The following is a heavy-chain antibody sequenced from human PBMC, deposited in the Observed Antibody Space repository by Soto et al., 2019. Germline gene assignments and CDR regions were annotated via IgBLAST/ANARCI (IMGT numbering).Heavy chain of an antibody. CDR3: ARQLWFGELLYSSMDV. J-gene: IGHJ6*02. CDR1: GGTFSSYA. Sequence: GASVKVSCKASGGTFSSYAISWVRQAPGQGLEWMGGIIPIFGTANYAQKFQGRVTITADESTSTAYMALSSLRSEDTAVYYCARQLWFGELLYSSMDVWGQGTTVTVSS. V-gene: IGHV1-69*13. D-gene: IGHD3-10*01. CDR2: IIPIFGTA.